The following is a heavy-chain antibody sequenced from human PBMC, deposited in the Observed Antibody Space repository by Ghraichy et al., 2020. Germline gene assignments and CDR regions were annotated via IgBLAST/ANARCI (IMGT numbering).Heavy chain of an antibody. D-gene: IGHD2-8*01. Sequence: SETLSLTCTVSGGSISSYYWSWIRQPPGKGLEWIGYIYYSGSTNYNPSLKSRVTISVDTSKNQFSLKLSSVTAADTAVYYCARGGVYWYFDLWGRGTLVTVSS. V-gene: IGHV4-59*01. CDR1: GGSISSYY. CDR2: IYYSGST. J-gene: IGHJ2*01. CDR3: ARGGVYWYFDL.